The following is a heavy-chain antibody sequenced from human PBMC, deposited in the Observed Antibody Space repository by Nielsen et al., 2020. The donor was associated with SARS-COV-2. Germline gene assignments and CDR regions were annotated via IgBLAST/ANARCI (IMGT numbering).Heavy chain of an antibody. Sequence: SVKVSCKASGGTFNSYTFSWVRKAPGQGLEWMGGIIPIFGAPNYALKFQGRVAISADESTITVYMELTSLRSEDTAVYYCAGDQEVRDVISYYYYGLDVWGQGTTVTVSS. V-gene: IGHV1-69*13. CDR2: IIPIFGAP. CDR3: AGDQEVRDVISYYYYGLDV. D-gene: IGHD3-10*01. CDR1: GGTFNSYT. J-gene: IGHJ6*02.